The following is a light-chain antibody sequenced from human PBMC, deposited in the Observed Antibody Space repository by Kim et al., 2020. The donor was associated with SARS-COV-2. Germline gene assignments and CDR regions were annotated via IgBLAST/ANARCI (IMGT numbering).Light chain of an antibody. CDR3: QQYNNWPPVT. J-gene: IGKJ4*01. CDR1: QSVSSN. CDR2: GAS. V-gene: IGKV3-15*01. Sequence: EIVMTQSPATLSVSPGESATLSCRASQSVSSNLAWYQDKVGQAPRLLIYGASTRATGIPARFSGSGSGTEFTLTISSLQSEDFAVYYCQQYNNWPPVTFGGGTNVDIK.